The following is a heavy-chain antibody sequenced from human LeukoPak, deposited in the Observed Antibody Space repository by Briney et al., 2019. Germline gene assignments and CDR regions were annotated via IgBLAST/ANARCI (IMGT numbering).Heavy chain of an antibody. D-gene: IGHD3-16*02. Sequence: SVTVSCKASGGSFSSYVITWVRQAPGQGLEWMGRIIPVFGVSNFAQKFQGRVTITADKSTNTAHMELSRLESGDTAVYYCTREGVYAPDPSSYHRDAFDMWGQGTVVIVSS. J-gene: IGHJ3*02. CDR2: IIPVFGVS. CDR1: GGSFSSYV. CDR3: TREGVYAPDPSSYHRDAFDM. V-gene: IGHV1-69*04.